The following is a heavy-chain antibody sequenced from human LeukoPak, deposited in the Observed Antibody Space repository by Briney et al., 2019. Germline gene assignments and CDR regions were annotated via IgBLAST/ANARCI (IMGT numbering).Heavy chain of an antibody. CDR2: IYYSGST. D-gene: IGHD2-15*01. CDR3: ARLAAEKYYYYYMDV. J-gene: IGHJ6*03. CDR1: GGSISSGGYY. Sequence: SETLSLTCTVSGGSISSGGYYWSWVRQHPGKGLEGIGYIYYSGSTYYNPSPKRRVTISVDTSKTQFSLKLSSVTAADTAVYYCARLAAEKYYYYYMDVWGKGTTVTVSS. V-gene: IGHV4-31*03.